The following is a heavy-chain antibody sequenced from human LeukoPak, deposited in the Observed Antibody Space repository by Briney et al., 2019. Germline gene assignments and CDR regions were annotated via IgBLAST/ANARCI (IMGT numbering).Heavy chain of an antibody. J-gene: IGHJ4*02. Sequence: GASVKVSCKASGYTFINYGISWVRQAPGQGLEWMGWISPYNGNTNFAQKLQGRVTMTTDTSTSTAYMELRSLRSDDTAVYYCAISVGWVAANEFDYWGQGTLVTVSS. D-gene: IGHD2-15*01. V-gene: IGHV1-18*04. CDR1: GYTFINYG. CDR3: AISVGWVAANEFDY. CDR2: ISPYNGNT.